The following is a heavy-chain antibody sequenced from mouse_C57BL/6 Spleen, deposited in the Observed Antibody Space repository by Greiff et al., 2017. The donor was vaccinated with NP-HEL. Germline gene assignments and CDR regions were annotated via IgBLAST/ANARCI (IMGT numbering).Heavy chain of an antibody. D-gene: IGHD1-1*02. V-gene: IGHV1-74*01. CDR2: IHPSDSDT. J-gene: IGHJ4*01. CDR3: AIYYLHPTFDYAMDY. Sequence: VQLQQPGAELVKPGASVKVSCKASGYTFTSYWMHWVKQRPGQGHEWIGRIHPSDSDTNYNQKFKGKATLTVDKSSSTAYMQLSSLTSEDSAVYYCAIYYLHPTFDYAMDYWGQGTSVTVSS. CDR1: GYTFTSYW.